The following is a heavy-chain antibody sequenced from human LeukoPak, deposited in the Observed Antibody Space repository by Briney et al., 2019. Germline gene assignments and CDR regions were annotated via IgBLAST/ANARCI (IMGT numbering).Heavy chain of an antibody. V-gene: IGHV4-39*01. CDR3: ARGHFGGPYCSGATCFKNWFDP. D-gene: IGHD2-15*01. CDR1: GGSISSSSYN. J-gene: IGHJ5*02. CDR2: IFYSGST. Sequence: SETLSLTCTVSGGSISSSSYNWGWIRQPPGKGLEWIGSIFYSGSTYYSPSLKGRVTISVDTSMNQFSLKLSSVTAADTAVYYCARGHFGGPYCSGATCFKNWFDPWGQGTLVTVSS.